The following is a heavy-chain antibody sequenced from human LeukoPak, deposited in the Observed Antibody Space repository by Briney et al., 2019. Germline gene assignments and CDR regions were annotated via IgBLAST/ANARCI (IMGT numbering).Heavy chain of an antibody. V-gene: IGHV4-4*02. J-gene: IGHJ4*02. D-gene: IGHD3-22*01. Sequence: SGTLSLTCAVSGGSISSSNWWSWVRQPPGKGLEWIGEIFYSGSTNYNPSLKSRVTISVDRSKNQFPLKLSSVTAADTAVYYCARKEGYYGLDYWGQGTLVTVSS. CDR3: ARKEGYYGLDY. CDR1: GGSISSSNW. CDR2: IFYSGST.